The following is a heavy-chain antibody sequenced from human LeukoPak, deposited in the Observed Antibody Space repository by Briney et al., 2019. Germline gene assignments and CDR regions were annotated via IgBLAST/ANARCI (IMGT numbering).Heavy chain of an antibody. CDR1: GYTLTELS. D-gene: IGHD1-26*01. J-gene: IGHJ4*02. V-gene: IGHV1-24*01. CDR2: FDPEDGET. Sequence: ASVKVSCKVSGYTLTELSMHWVRQAPGKGLEWMGGFDPEDGETIYAQKSQGRVTMTEDTSTDTAYMDLSSLRSEDTAVYYCATQARGYYYYWGQGTLVTVSS. CDR3: ATQARGYYYY.